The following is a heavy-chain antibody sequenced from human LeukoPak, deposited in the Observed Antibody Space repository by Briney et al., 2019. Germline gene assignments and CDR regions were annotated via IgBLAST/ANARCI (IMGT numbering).Heavy chain of an antibody. D-gene: IGHD3-16*01. CDR2: SKNDGSST. J-gene: IGHJ3*02. CDR1: GFTSSGDW. CDR3: ARELPRIGGQTDASHI. V-gene: IGHV3-74*01. Sequence: PGGSLRLSCAVSGFTSSGDWMHWVRQAPGKGLVWVSRSKNDGSSTSYADSVKGRFTISRDNAKNTLYLQMNSLRAEDTAVYYCARELPRIGGQTDASHIWGQGTMVTVS.